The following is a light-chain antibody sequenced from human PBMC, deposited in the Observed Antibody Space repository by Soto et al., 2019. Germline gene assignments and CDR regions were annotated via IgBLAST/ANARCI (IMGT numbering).Light chain of an antibody. J-gene: IGKJ4*01. Sequence: DIQMTQSPSSLSASVGDRVTITCRASQGIGTYLVWFQQKPGKAPKCLIYAASSLQSGVPLRFSGSGSRTDVTLTISSLQPEDFATYYCQHYLSYPLTFGGGTKVEIK. CDR2: AAS. V-gene: IGKV1-16*01. CDR1: QGIGTY. CDR3: QHYLSYPLT.